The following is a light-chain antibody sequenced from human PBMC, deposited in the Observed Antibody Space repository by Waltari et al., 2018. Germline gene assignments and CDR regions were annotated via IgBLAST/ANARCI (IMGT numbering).Light chain of an antibody. Sequence: IVLTQSPGTLSLSPGERDTLSCRASQRVSSSSLAWYQQKPGRTPRLLIYDAFSRATGVPDRFSGSGSETDFTLTISRLEPDDSAVYYCQQYVSSFRTFGQGTKVEIK. V-gene: IGKV3-20*01. CDR1: QRVSSSS. J-gene: IGKJ1*01. CDR3: QQYVSSFRT. CDR2: DAF.